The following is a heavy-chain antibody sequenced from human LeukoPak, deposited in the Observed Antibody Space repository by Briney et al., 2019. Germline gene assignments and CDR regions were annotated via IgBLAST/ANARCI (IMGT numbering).Heavy chain of an antibody. V-gene: IGHV3-21*01. Sequence: GGSLRLSCAASGFTFSSYSMNWVRQSPGKGLEWVSSISGGSGYIYYADSVKGRFTISRDNAKNSLYLQMNSLRAEDTAVYYCVGGPIAAAGEDYWGQGSLVTVSP. J-gene: IGHJ4*02. CDR1: GFTFSSYS. D-gene: IGHD6-13*01. CDR2: ISGGSGYI. CDR3: VGGPIAAAGEDY.